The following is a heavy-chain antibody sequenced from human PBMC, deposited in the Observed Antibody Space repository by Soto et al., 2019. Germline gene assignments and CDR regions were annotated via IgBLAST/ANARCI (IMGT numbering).Heavy chain of an antibody. D-gene: IGHD1-1*01. CDR3: AKERAKTTAFEY. CDR1: GFTFSRDG. V-gene: IGHV3-23*01. Sequence: LRLSCAASGFTFSRDGMSWVRQAPGKGLEWVSLITDNGGSTYYADSVKGRFTISRDNTKNTLFLQMNSLRAEDTAVYYCAKERAKTTAFEYWGQGALV. CDR2: ITDNGGST. J-gene: IGHJ4*02.